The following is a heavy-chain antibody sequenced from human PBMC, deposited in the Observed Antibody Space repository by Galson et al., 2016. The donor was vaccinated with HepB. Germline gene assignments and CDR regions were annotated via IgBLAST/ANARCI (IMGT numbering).Heavy chain of an antibody. V-gene: IGHV3-23*01. CDR2: ISNSGVST. Sequence: SLRLSCAASGFTFTNYGMSWVRQAPGKGLEWVSSISNSGVSTFYADSVKGRFTSSRDNSKNTLYLQLNSLRAEDTAVYDCPSTLNTGNHWYFDLWGRGTLVTFAS. J-gene: IGHJ2*01. CDR1: GFTFTNYG. CDR3: PSTLNTGNHWYFDL. D-gene: IGHD1-14*01.